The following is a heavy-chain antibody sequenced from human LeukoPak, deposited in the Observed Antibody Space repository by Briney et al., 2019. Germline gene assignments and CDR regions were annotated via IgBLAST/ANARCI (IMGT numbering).Heavy chain of an antibody. D-gene: IGHD5-24*01. CDR3: ARPGEMATITSCYFDC. J-gene: IGHJ4*02. V-gene: IGHV3-48*03. CDR2: ISSSGSTI. Sequence: GGSLRLSCAVSGFTFSSYEMNWVRQAPGKGLEWVSYISSSGSTIYYADSVKGRFTISRDNAKNSLYLQMHSLGTEDTAVYYCARPGEMATITSCYFDCWGQGTLVTVSS. CDR1: GFTFSSYE.